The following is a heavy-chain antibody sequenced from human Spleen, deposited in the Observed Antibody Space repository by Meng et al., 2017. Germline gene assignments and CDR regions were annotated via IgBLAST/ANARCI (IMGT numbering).Heavy chain of an antibody. CDR3: TRDASDYGGNSEAFDM. Sequence: SVKVSCKALGGIFSNYVIGWVRQAPGQGLEWMGGSNAVFGTTNYAQKFQGRVTITTDESTSTVYMELTRLTSEDTAVYYCTRDASDYGGNSEAFDMWGQGTMVTVSS. J-gene: IGHJ3*02. CDR2: SNAVFGTT. CDR1: GGIFSNYV. D-gene: IGHD4-23*01. V-gene: IGHV1-69*05.